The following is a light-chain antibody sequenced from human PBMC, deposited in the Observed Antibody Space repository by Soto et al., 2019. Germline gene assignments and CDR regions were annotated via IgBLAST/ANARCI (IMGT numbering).Light chain of an antibody. CDR2: QAS. Sequence: DIQMTQSPSTLSASVGDRVTITCRASQSIGSWLAWYQQKPGKAPKLLIYQASRLESGVPSRFSGSGSGTEFTLTLSSLQSDDFATYYCQQYNSYSGTFGQGTKVEIK. V-gene: IGKV1-5*03. J-gene: IGKJ1*01. CDR3: QQYNSYSGT. CDR1: QSIGSW.